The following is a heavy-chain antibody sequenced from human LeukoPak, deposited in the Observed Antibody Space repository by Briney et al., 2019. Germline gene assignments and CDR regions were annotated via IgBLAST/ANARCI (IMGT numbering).Heavy chain of an antibody. V-gene: IGHV4-59*01. Sequence: SETLSLTCTVSGVSISSYYWSWIRQPPGKGLEWIGYIYYSGSTNYNPSLKSRVTISVDTSKNQFSLKLSSVTAADTAVYYCARDGGIAAAGTGWFDPWGQGTLVTVSS. CDR3: ARDGGIAAAGTGWFDP. J-gene: IGHJ5*02. CDR2: IYYSGST. CDR1: GVSISSYY. D-gene: IGHD6-13*01.